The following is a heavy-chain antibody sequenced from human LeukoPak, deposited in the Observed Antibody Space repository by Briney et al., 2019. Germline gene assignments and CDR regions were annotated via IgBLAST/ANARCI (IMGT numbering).Heavy chain of an antibody. CDR3: AKSGGSSGYSILFNFDY. J-gene: IGHJ4*02. CDR1: GFTFSSYA. Sequence: GGSLRLSCAASGFTFSSYAMSWVRQAPGKGLEWVSAISGSGGSTYYADSVKGRFTISRDNSKNTLYLQVNSLRAEDTAVYYCAKSGGSSGYSILFNFDYWGQGTLVTVSS. V-gene: IGHV3-23*01. CDR2: ISGSGGST. D-gene: IGHD3-22*01.